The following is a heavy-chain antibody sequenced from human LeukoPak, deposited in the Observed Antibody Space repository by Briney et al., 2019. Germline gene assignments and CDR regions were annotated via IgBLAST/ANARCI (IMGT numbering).Heavy chain of an antibody. CDR1: GGSINSATYY. Sequence: PSETLSLTCTVSGGSINSATYYWSWIRQHPGKGLEWVGYIYYTGSTYYNPSLKSRVTMSVDTSKNQFSLKLTSVTAADTAVYYGARRLNAVDNWGQGTLVTVSS. J-gene: IGHJ3*02. CDR2: IYYTGST. CDR3: ARRLNAVDN. D-gene: IGHD6-25*01. V-gene: IGHV4-31*03.